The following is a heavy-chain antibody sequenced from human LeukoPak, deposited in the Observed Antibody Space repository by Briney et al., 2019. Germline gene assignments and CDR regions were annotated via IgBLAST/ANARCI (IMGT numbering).Heavy chain of an antibody. Sequence: ASVKVSCKVFGYTFASYTITWVRQAPGQGLEWMGWTGNTNYAQKLQGRVTMTTDTSTSTAYMELRSLRSDDTAVYYCARTTWELRGYYMDVWGKGTTVTVSS. CDR2: TGNT. J-gene: IGHJ6*03. CDR3: ARTTWELRGYYMDV. V-gene: IGHV1-18*01. CDR1: GYTFASYT. D-gene: IGHD1-26*01.